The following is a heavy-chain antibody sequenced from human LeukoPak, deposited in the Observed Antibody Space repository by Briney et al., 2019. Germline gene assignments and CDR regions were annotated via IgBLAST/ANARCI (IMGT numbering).Heavy chain of an antibody. CDR1: GGSFSGYY. D-gene: IGHD1-26*01. Sequence: SETLSLTCAVYGGSFSGYYWSWIRQPPGKGLEWIGEINHSGSTNYNPSLKSRVTISVDTSKHEFSLKLSSVTAADTAVYYCARGGVGASRDYDYWGQGTLVTVSS. V-gene: IGHV4-34*01. CDR2: INHSGST. J-gene: IGHJ4*02. CDR3: ARGGVGASRDYDY.